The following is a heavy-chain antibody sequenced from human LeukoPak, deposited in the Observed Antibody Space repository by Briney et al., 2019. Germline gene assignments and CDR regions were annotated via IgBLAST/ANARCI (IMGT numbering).Heavy chain of an antibody. CDR1: GFTFSNYW. J-gene: IGHJ4*02. V-gene: IGHV3-7*01. D-gene: IGHD4-17*01. Sequence: PGGSLRLSCAASGFTFSNYWMSWVRRAPGEGLDWVATIRQDGSEKYYVDSVKGRLTISRDNAKNSLFLQMNSLRAEDTAVYYCARYLRFFDFWGQGILVTVSS. CDR2: IRQDGSEK. CDR3: ARYLRFFDF.